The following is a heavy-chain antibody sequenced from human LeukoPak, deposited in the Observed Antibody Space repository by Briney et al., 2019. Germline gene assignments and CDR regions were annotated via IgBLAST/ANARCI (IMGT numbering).Heavy chain of an antibody. Sequence: GASVKVSCKASGYTFIVYYMHWVRQAPGQGLEWMGWINPNSGGTIYAQKFQGRVTMTRDVSISTAYMELSGLTSDDTAVYYCARESTRYFDYWGQGTLVTVSS. J-gene: IGHJ4*02. CDR2: INPNSGGT. CDR1: GYTFIVYY. V-gene: IGHV1-2*02. CDR3: ARESTRYFDY.